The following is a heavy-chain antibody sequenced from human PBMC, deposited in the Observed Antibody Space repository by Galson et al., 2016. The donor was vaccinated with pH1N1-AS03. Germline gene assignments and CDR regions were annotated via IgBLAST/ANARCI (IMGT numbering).Heavy chain of an antibody. CDR2: VNPRNGKT. D-gene: IGHD5-24*01. V-gene: IGHV1-8*01. Sequence: SVKVSCKAFGYIFSGFDINWVREVPGQGLQWVAYVNPRNGKTGSADRFQGRITITRDPSISTAYMEVTRLTSVDTATYYCARIAVPLEYFDYWGQGTLVTVSS. CDR1: GYIFSGFD. J-gene: IGHJ4*02. CDR3: ARIAVPLEYFDY.